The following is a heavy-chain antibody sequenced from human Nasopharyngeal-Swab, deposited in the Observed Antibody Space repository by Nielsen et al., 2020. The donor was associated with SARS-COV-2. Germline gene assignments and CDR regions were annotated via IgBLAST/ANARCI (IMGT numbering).Heavy chain of an antibody. J-gene: IGHJ4*02. Sequence: ASVKVSCKASGYTFTRHNMHWVRQAPGQGLEWMAIFDPRGDSTSHAQKFQGRLTMTTDTTPSTVYMELSSLRAEDAAVYYCARDSDNWAIDYWGQGTLVTVSP. D-gene: IGHD1-1*01. V-gene: IGHV1-46*01. CDR2: FDPRGDST. CDR1: GYTFTRHN. CDR3: ARDSDNWAIDY.